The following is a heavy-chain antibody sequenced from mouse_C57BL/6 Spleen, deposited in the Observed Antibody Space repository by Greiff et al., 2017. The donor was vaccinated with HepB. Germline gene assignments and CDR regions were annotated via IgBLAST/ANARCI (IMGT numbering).Heavy chain of an antibody. J-gene: IGHJ4*01. Sequence: EVKVVESGGDLVKPGGSLKLSCAASGFTFSSYGMSWVRQTPDKRLEWVATISSGGSYTYYPDSVKGRFTISRDNAKNTLYLQMSSLKSEDTAMYYCARLTGKGAMDYWGQGTSVTVSS. D-gene: IGHD4-1*01. V-gene: IGHV5-6*01. CDR2: ISSGGSYT. CDR3: ARLTGKGAMDY. CDR1: GFTFSSYG.